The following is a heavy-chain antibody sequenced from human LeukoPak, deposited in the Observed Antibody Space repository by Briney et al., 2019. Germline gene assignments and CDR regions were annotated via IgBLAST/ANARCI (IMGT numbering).Heavy chain of an antibody. CDR1: GSTFSSHT. J-gene: IGHJ4*02. D-gene: IGHD2-15*01. Sequence: GGSLRLSCAASGSTFSSHTMNWVRQAPGKGLEWVANIDKDGSEKHYVDSVKGRFTISRDNAKKSLYLQMSSLRAEDTAVYYCATVFRVEGATGLDYWGQGTLVTVSS. CDR3: ATVFRVEGATGLDY. V-gene: IGHV3-7*01. CDR2: IDKDGSEK.